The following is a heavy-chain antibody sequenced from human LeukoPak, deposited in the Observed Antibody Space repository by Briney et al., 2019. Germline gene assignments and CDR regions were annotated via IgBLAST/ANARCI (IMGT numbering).Heavy chain of an antibody. Sequence: SVKVSCKASGYTFTSYGISWVRQAPGQGLEWMGRIIPIFGTPKYAQKFQGRVTITTDESTSTAYMELSSLRSEDTAVYYCARIEGDYGVFVYWGQGTLVTVSS. CDR2: IIPIFGTP. D-gene: IGHD4-17*01. V-gene: IGHV1-69*05. CDR3: ARIEGDYGVFVY. J-gene: IGHJ4*02. CDR1: GYTFTSYG.